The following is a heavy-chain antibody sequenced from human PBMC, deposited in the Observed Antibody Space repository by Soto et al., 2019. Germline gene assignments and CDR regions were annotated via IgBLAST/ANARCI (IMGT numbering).Heavy chain of an antibody. V-gene: IGHV4-34*01. D-gene: IGHD2-8*02. Sequence: SETLSLTCAVYGGSFSGYDWTWIRQPPGTGLEWIGEINHSGSSNYNPSLKSRVTISVDTSKNQFSLKLTSVTAADTAVYYCARDKITGLFDYWGQGTLVTVPQ. CDR1: GGSFSGYD. CDR2: INHSGSS. J-gene: IGHJ4*02. CDR3: ARDKITGLFDY.